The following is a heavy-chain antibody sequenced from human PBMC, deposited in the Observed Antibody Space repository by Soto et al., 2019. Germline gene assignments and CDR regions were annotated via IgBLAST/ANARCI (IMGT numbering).Heavy chain of an antibody. V-gene: IGHV4-39*01. CDR3: ARTTTVVKPTFDY. CDR2: IYYSGST. Sequence: SETLSITCTVSGDSISSSSYYWGWIRQPPGKGLEWIGSIYYSGSTYYNPSLKSRVTISVDTSKNQFSLKLSSVTAADTAVYYCARTTTVVKPTFDYWGQGTLVTVSS. J-gene: IGHJ4*02. D-gene: IGHD4-17*01. CDR1: GDSISSSSYY.